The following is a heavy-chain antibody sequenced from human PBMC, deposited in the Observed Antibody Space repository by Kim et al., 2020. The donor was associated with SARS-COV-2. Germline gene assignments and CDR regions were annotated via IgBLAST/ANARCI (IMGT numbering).Heavy chain of an antibody. CDR2: ISYDGSNK. CDR3: AKDVMTTVTAFDY. Sequence: GGSLRLSCAASGFTFSSYGMHRVRQAPGKGLEWVAVISYDGSNKYYADSVKGRFTISRDNSKNTLYLQMNSLRAEDTAVYYCAKDVMTTVTAFDYWGQGT. V-gene: IGHV3-30*18. D-gene: IGHD4-17*01. CDR1: GFTFSSYG. J-gene: IGHJ4*02.